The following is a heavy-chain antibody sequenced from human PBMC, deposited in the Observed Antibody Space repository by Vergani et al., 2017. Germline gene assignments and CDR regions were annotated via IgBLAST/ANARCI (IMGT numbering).Heavy chain of an antibody. D-gene: IGHD3-10*01. V-gene: IGHV3-30*03. CDR3: ARGSIDSGNVPGLHYMDV. CDR1: GFTSSYYG. Sequence: QVHLVESGGGVVQPGRSLRLSCVVSGFTSSYYGMHWVRQAPGKGLEWVAVISYDGSKKNYADSVKGRFTISRDNSKNTLYLQMNSLRAEDTAVYYCARGSIDSGNVPGLHYMDVWGKGTTVTVSS. J-gene: IGHJ6*03. CDR2: ISYDGSKK.